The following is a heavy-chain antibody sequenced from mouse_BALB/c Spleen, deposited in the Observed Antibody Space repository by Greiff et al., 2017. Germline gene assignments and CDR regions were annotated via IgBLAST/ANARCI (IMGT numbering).Heavy chain of an antibody. CDR3: AREAGDY. Sequence: VQLQQSGAELVKPGASVKLSCTASGYTFTSYWMQWVKQRPGQGLEWIGAIYPGDGDTRYTQKFKGKATLTADKSSSTAYMQLSSLASEDSAVYYCAREAGDYWGQGTTLTVSS. V-gene: IGHV1-87*01. CDR1: GYTFTSYW. J-gene: IGHJ2*01. CDR2: IYPGDGDT.